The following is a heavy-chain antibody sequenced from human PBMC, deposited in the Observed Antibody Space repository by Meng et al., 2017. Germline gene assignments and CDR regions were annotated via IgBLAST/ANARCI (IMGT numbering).Heavy chain of an antibody. CDR1: GYSISSGYY. CDR3: ARSAGTTSIAVAGTFDY. CDR2: IYHSGST. V-gene: IGHV4-38-2*02. J-gene: IGHJ4*02. Sequence: SETLSLTCTVSGYSISSGYYWGWIRQPPGKGLEWIGSIYHSGSTYYNPSLKSRVTISVDTSKNQFSLKLRSVTAADTAVYYCARSAGTTSIAVAGTFDYWGQGTLVTVSS. D-gene: IGHD6-19*01.